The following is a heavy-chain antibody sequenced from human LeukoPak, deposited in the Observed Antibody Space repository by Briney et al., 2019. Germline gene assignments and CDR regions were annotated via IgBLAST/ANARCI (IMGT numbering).Heavy chain of an antibody. V-gene: IGHV4-30-4*01. CDR2: TSYSGST. D-gene: IGHD3-16*02. Sequence: KPSETLSLTCTVSGGSISSGDYYWNWIRQSPGKGLEWIGYTSYSGSTYHNPSLKSPLDISVDLSKNQFSLKMYSVTAADTAVYYCARADRTTLGGFLVITYPVVFDIWAKGKMVPVFS. CDR3: ARADRTTLGGFLVITYPVVFDI. J-gene: IGHJ3*02. CDR1: GGSISSGDYY.